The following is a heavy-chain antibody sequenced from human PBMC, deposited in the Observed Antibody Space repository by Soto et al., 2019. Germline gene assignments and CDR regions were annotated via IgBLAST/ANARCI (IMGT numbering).Heavy chain of an antibody. CDR2: IYSGGST. CDR1: GFTVSSNY. CDR3: ASGYYGSGYY. Sequence: EVQLVETGGGLIQPGGSLRLSCAASGFTVSSNYMSWVRQAPGRGLEWFSVIYSGGSTYYADSVKGRFTISRDNSKNTLYLQMTSLRAEDTGVYYCASGYYGSGYYWGQVTLVTVSS. V-gene: IGHV3-53*02. D-gene: IGHD3-10*01. J-gene: IGHJ4*02.